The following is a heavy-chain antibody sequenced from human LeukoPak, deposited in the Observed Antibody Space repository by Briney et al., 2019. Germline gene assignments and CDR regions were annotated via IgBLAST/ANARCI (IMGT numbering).Heavy chain of an antibody. V-gene: IGHV4-34*01. D-gene: IGHD6-25*01. J-gene: IGHJ5*02. CDR2: INHSGST. Sequence: PSETLSLTCAVYGGSFSGYYWSWVRQPPGKGLEWIGEINHSGSTTYNPSLKSRVSISVYTSKNQFSLKLSSVTAADTAVYYCARARAAANWFDPWGQGTLVTVSS. CDR1: GGSFSGYY. CDR3: ARARAAANWFDP.